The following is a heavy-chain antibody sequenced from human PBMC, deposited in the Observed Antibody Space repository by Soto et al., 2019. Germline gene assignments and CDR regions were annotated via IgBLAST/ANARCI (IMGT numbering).Heavy chain of an antibody. CDR2: ISSNGGST. CDR3: ARDPIGCSGGSCYDTGRGWFDP. J-gene: IGHJ5*02. Sequence: GGSLRLSCAVSGFTFSSYAMHWVRQAPGKGLEYVSAISSNGGSTYYANSVKGRFTISRDNSKNTLYLQMGSLRAEDMAVYYCARDPIGCSGGSCYDTGRGWFDPWGQGTLVTVSS. CDR1: GFTFSSYA. V-gene: IGHV3-64*01. D-gene: IGHD2-15*01.